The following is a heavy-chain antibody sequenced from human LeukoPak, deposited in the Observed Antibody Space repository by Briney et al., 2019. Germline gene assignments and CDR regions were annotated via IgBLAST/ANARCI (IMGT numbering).Heavy chain of an antibody. J-gene: IGHJ4*02. D-gene: IGHD1-1*01. CDR1: GFTFSTYA. CDR3: ARGDTTGHFDY. V-gene: IGHV3-30*04. Sequence: GGSLRLSCAASGFTFSTYAMSWVRQAPGKGLEWVAVISYDGSNKYYADSVKGRFTISRDNSKNTLYLQMNSLRAEDTAVYYCARGDTTGHFDYWGQGTLVTVSS. CDR2: ISYDGSNK.